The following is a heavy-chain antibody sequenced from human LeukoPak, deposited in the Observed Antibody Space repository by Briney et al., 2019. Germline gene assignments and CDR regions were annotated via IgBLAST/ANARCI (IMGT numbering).Heavy chain of an antibody. D-gene: IGHD3-3*01. Sequence: SETLSLTCTVSGGSISSGGYYWSWIRQPPGKGLEWIGYIYTSGSTNYNPSLKSRVTISVDTSKNQFSLKLSSVTAADTAVYYCARRTRYDFWSGLTYYYYYMDVWGKGTTVTVSS. CDR3: ARRTRYDFWSGLTYYYYYMDV. CDR2: IYTSGST. CDR1: GGSISSGGYY. J-gene: IGHJ6*03. V-gene: IGHV4-61*08.